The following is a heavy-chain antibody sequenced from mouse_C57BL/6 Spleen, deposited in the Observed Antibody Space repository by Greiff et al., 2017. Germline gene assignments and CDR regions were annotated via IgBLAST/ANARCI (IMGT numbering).Heavy chain of an antibody. Sequence: EVKLMESGGGLVKPGGSLKLSCAASGFTFSDYGMHWVRQAPEKGLEWVAYISSGSSTIYYADTVKGRFTISRDNAKNTLFLQLTSLRSEDTAMYYCSRHGSSYHYAMDYWGQGTSVTVSS. CDR2: ISSGSSTI. V-gene: IGHV5-17*01. CDR3: SRHGSSYHYAMDY. J-gene: IGHJ4*01. D-gene: IGHD1-1*01. CDR1: GFTFSDYG.